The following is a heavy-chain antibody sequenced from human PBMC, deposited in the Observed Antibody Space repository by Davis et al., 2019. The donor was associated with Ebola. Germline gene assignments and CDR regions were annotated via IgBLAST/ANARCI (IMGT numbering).Heavy chain of an antibody. CDR2: IYYSGST. D-gene: IGHD5-12*01. J-gene: IGHJ4*02. CDR3: AGGWFATTVDY. V-gene: IGHV4-61*01. Sequence: PSETLSLTCTVSGGSVSSGSYYWSWIRQPPGKGLEWIGYIYYSGSTNYNPSLKSRVTISVDTSKNQFSLKLSSVTAADTAVYYCAGGWFATTVDYWGQGTLVTVSS. CDR1: GGSVSSGSYY.